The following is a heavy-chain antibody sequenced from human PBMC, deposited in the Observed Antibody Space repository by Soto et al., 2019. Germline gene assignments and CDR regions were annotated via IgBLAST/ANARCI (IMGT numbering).Heavy chain of an antibody. Sequence: QVQLVQSGAEVREPGASVRLSCRTSGYTFSDYGISWVRQAPGQGLEWMGWISGYSGDTNYAQRLLGRVSMTTDTSTSTAYMELTNLRSDDTALYFCAGDFQAYVWFGESQALGLDFWGQGTPVTVSS. J-gene: IGHJ4*02. CDR3: AGDFQAYVWFGESQALGLDF. CDR1: GYTFSDYG. CDR2: ISGYSGDT. D-gene: IGHD3-10*01. V-gene: IGHV1-18*01.